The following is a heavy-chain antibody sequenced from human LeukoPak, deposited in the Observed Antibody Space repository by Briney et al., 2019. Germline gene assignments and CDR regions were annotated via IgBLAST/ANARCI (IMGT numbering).Heavy chain of an antibody. CDR1: GFTFSSYS. CDR3: AKDQGGRYYDILAGYYPENFFDY. Sequence: PGGSLRLSCAASGFTFSSYSMNWVRQAPGKGLEWVSTISGTGGSAKYADSVKGRFTFSRDNSKDTLYLQMNGLRAEDTAVYYCAKDQGGRYYDILAGYYPENFFDYWGQGTLVTVSS. CDR2: ISGTGGSA. D-gene: IGHD3-9*01. J-gene: IGHJ4*02. V-gene: IGHV3-23*01.